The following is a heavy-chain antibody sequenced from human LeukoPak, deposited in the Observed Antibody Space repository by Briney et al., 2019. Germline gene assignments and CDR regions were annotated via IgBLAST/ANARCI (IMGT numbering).Heavy chain of an antibody. CDR3: ARTCPDDFWSGYYAKGYYGMDV. V-gene: IGHV5-51*01. J-gene: IGHJ6*02. CDR1: GYSFTSYW. CDR2: IYPGDSDT. Sequence: GESLKISCKGSGYSFTSYWIGWVRQMPGKGLEWMGIIYPGDSDTRYSPSFQGQVTISADKSISTAYLQWSSLKASDTAMYYCARTCPDDFWSGYYAKGYYGMDVWGQGTTVTVSS. D-gene: IGHD3-3*01.